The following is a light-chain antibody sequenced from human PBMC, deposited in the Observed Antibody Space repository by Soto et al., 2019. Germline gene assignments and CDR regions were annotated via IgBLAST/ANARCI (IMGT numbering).Light chain of an antibody. CDR1: SSNIGAGYD. CDR3: QSYDSSLSGYV. CDR2: GNS. Sequence: QSVLTQPPSVSGAPGQRVTISCTGSSSNIGAGYDVHWYQQLPGTAPKLLIYGNSNRPSGVPDRFSGSKSGTSASLAITGLQADDEADYYCQSYDSSLSGYVFGTGT. V-gene: IGLV1-40*01. J-gene: IGLJ1*01.